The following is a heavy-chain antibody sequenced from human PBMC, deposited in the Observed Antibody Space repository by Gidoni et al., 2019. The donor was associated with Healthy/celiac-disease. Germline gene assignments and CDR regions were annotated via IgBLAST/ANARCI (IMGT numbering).Heavy chain of an antibody. CDR3: ARDLKGWRDTAMGLAGY. Sequence: QVQLVQSGAEVKKPGAAVKVSGKASGYTCTSYGISWVRQAPGQGLEWMGWVSAYNGNTNSAQKLQGRVTMTTDTSTSTAYMELRSLRSDDTAVYYCARDLKGWRDTAMGLAGYWGQGTLVTVSS. J-gene: IGHJ4*02. CDR1: GYTCTSYG. D-gene: IGHD5-18*01. CDR2: VSAYNGNT. V-gene: IGHV1-18*04.